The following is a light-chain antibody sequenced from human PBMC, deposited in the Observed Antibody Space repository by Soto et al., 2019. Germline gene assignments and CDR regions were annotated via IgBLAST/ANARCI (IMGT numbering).Light chain of an antibody. V-gene: IGKV3-11*01. CDR3: QQRINWPPWT. J-gene: IGKJ1*01. CDR2: DAS. Sequence: EIVLTQSPATLSLSPGERATLSCRASQSVSSYLAWYQQKPGQAPRLLFYDASNRATGIPARFSGSGSGTDFTLTISRLEPEDFALYYCQQRINWPPWTFGQATKVEIK. CDR1: QSVSSY.